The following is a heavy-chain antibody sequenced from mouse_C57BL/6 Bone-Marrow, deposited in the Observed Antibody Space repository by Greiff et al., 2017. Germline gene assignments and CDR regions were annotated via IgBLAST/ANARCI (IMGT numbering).Heavy chain of an antibody. V-gene: IGHV5-6*02. CDR3: ARRGYYYGSSYNWYFDV. J-gene: IGHJ1*03. CDR2: ISSGGSYT. CDR1: GFTFSSYG. D-gene: IGHD1-1*01. Sequence: EVKLVESGGDLVKPGGSLKLSCAASGFTFSSYGMSWVRQTPDKRLEWVATISSGGSYTYYPDSVKGRFTISRDNAKNTLYLQMSSLKSEDTAMYYCARRGYYYGSSYNWYFDVWGTGTTVTVSS.